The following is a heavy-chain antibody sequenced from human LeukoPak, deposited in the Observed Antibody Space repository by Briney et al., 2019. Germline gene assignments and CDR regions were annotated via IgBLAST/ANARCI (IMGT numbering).Heavy chain of an antibody. V-gene: IGHV3-9*01. CDR3: AKDVISSWYKNY. Sequence: GGSLRLSCAASGFTFGDYAMHWVRQAPGKGLEWVSGISWNSDSIGYADSVKGRFTISRDNAKNSLYLQMNSLRAEDTALYYCAKDVISSWYKNYWGQGTLVTISS. J-gene: IGHJ4*02. CDR1: GFTFGDYA. D-gene: IGHD6-13*01. CDR2: ISWNSDSI.